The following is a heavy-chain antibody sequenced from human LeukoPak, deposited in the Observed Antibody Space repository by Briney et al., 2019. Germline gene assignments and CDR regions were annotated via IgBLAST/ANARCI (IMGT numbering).Heavy chain of an antibody. D-gene: IGHD5-24*01. Sequence: GGSLRLSCAASGFSFSSYSLNWVRQAPGKGLEWVSYINSSGIVIYYADSVKGRFTISRDNAKNSLYLQMNSLRAEDTAVYYCARDLHRDGVNWPYFDYWGQGTLVTVSS. CDR1: GFSFSSYS. V-gene: IGHV3-48*04. CDR2: INSSGIVI. CDR3: ARDLHRDGVNWPYFDY. J-gene: IGHJ4*02.